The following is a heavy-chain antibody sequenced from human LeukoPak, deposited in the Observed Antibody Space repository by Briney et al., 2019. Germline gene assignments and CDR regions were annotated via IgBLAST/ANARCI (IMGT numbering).Heavy chain of an antibody. CDR2: IKGDGIST. D-gene: IGHD3-3*01. Sequence: GGSLRLSCAASGFDFSSNWMHWVRHAPGRGLVWVSRIKGDGISTNYADSVKGRFTISRDIAKNTLYLQMNSLRAEDTGVYYCAKDHYWSIDYWGRGTLVTVSS. CDR3: AKDHYWSIDY. V-gene: IGHV3-74*01. J-gene: IGHJ4*02. CDR1: GFDFSSNW.